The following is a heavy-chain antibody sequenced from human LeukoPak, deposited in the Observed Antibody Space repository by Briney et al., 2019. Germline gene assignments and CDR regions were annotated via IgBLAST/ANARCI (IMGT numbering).Heavy chain of an antibody. Sequence: GSLRLSCAASGFTFSSYEMNWVRQAPGQGLEWIGEINHSGSTNYNPSLKSRVTISVDTSKKQFSLKLSSVTAADTAVYYCARYVAVAGTFDYYYYYYYMDVWGKGTTVTVSS. CDR2: INHSGST. V-gene: IGHV4-34*01. CDR3: ARYVAVAGTFDYYYYYYYMDV. J-gene: IGHJ6*03. D-gene: IGHD6-19*01. CDR1: GFTFSSYE.